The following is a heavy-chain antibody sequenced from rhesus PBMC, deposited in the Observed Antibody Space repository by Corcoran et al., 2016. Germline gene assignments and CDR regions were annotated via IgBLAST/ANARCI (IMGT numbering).Heavy chain of an antibody. Sequence: QVQLQESGPGLLKPSETLALTCAVSGGSFSGYSWVWIRHRPGTGLEWMGDISGSSGRTDYSPSLKTRGTFSTDTSKNQCSLKLSSVTAADTAVYYCVRDRITPRGRFDVWGPGVLVTVSS. J-gene: IGHJ5-1*01. D-gene: IGHD2-15*01. V-gene: IGHV4-165*01. CDR1: GGSFSGYS. CDR3: VRDRITPRGRFDV. CDR2: ISGSSGRT.